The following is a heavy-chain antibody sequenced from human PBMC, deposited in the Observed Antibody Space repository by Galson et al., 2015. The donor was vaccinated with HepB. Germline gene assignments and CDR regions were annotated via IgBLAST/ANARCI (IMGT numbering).Heavy chain of an antibody. V-gene: IGHV3-43*01. D-gene: IGHD1-1*01. CDR1: GFTFDDYT. CDR3: AKDISTGTLAPYYYYYGMDV. J-gene: IGHJ6*02. CDR2: ISWDGGST. Sequence: SLRLSCAASGFTFDDYTMHWVRQAPGKGLEWVSLISWDGGSTYYADSVKGRFTISRDNSKNSLYLQMNSLRTEDTALYYCAKDISTGTLAPYYYYYGMDVWGQGTTVTVSS.